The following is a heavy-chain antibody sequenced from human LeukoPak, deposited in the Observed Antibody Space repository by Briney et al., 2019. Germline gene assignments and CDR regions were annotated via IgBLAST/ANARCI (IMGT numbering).Heavy chain of an antibody. D-gene: IGHD2-15*01. V-gene: IGHV1-46*01. CDR1: GYTFTSYY. J-gene: IGHJ1*01. CDR3: AREAGSIPLLEFAEYFQH. CDR2: IKPSGGST. Sequence: ASVKVSCKASGYTFTSYYMHWVRQAPGQGLEWMGIIKPSGGSTSYAQKFQGRVTMTRDTSTSTVYMELSSLRSEDTAVYYCAREAGSIPLLEFAEYFQHWGQGTLVTVFS.